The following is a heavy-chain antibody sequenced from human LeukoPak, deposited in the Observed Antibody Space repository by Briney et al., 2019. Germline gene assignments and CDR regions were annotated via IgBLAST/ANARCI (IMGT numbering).Heavy chain of an antibody. D-gene: IGHD3-10*01. CDR1: GDSVSSNSAA. CDR2: TYYRSKWYN. J-gene: IGHJ6*04. Sequence: SQTLSLTCAISGDSVSSNSAAWNWIRQSPSRGLEWLGRTYYRSKWYNDYAVSVKSRITINPDTSKNQFSLKLSSVTAADTAVYYCARVPVRGVQYYYYGMDVWGKGTTVTVSS. CDR3: ARVPVRGVQYYYYGMDV. V-gene: IGHV6-1*01.